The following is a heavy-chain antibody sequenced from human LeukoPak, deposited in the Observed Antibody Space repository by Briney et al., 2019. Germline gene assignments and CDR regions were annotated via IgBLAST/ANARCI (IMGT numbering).Heavy chain of an antibody. CDR2: LNRDGSEK. Sequence: GGSLRLAWAASGFTFSGNCMSWLRQAPGKGLEWVANLNRDGSEKNYPHSVEGRFTHSRDKTKHSLYLQIASLRAEDMAVYYCTRGGGDCGKDCYWRQGTLVTVAS. D-gene: IGHD2-21*02. J-gene: IGHJ4*02. CDR1: GFTFSGNC. CDR3: TRGGGDCGKDCY. V-gene: IGHV3-7*01.